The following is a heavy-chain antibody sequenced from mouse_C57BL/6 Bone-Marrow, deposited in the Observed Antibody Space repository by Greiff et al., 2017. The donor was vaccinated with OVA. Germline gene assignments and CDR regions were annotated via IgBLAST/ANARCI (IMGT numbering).Heavy chain of an antibody. CDR3: TDSKGCLFAY. V-gene: IGHV1-50*01. CDR1: GYTFTSYW. Sequence: QVQLQQPGAELVKPGASVKLSCKASGYTFTSYWMQWVKQRPGQGLEWIGEIDPSDSYTNYNQKFKGKATLTVDTSSSTAYMQLSSLTSEDSAVYYCTDSKGCLFAYWGQGTLVTVSA. CDR2: IDPSDSYT. D-gene: IGHD2-5*01. J-gene: IGHJ3*01.